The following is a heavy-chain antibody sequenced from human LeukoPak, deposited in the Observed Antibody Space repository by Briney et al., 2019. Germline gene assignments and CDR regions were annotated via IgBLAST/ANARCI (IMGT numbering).Heavy chain of an antibody. CDR2: IYNSGST. CDR3: ARIYYDSGAYYRRAFDI. D-gene: IGHD3-22*01. J-gene: IGHJ3*02. Sequence: PSDTLSLTCTVSGGSISTYYWSWIRQPPGKGLEWIAYIYNSGSTNSNPSLKSRVTISVDTSKNQFSLRLSSVTAADTAVYYCARIYYDSGAYYRRAFDIWGQGTMVSVS. V-gene: IGHV4-59*01. CDR1: GGSISTYY.